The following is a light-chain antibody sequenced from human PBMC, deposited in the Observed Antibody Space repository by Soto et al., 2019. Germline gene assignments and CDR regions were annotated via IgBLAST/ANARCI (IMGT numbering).Light chain of an antibody. CDR3: QTFDIGLSAWV. CDR2: ANS. V-gene: IGLV1-40*01. Sequence: QSVLTQPHSVSGAPGQRVTISCTGSRSNIGAGYDVHWYQQFSGQAPKLLIFANSNRPSGVPGRFSGSKSGTSASLAITGLQAEDEADYYCQTFDIGLSAWVFGGGTKLTVL. J-gene: IGLJ3*02. CDR1: RSNIGAGYD.